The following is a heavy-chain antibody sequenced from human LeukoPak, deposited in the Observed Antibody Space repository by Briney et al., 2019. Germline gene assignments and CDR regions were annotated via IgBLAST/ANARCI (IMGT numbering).Heavy chain of an antibody. Sequence: GGSLRLSCAASGFTFSSYAMSWVRRAPGKGLEWVSAISGSGGSTYYADSVKGRFTISRDNSKNTLYLQMNSLRAEDTAVYYCAKPPYSSSWYYFDYWGQGTLVTVSS. J-gene: IGHJ4*02. CDR2: ISGSGGST. D-gene: IGHD6-13*01. V-gene: IGHV3-23*01. CDR1: GFTFSSYA. CDR3: AKPPYSSSWYYFDY.